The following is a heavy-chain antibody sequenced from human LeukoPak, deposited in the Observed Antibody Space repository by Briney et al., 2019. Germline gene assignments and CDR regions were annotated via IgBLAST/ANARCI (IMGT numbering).Heavy chain of an antibody. V-gene: IGHV1-18*01. Sequence: ASVKVSCKASGYTFTSYDINWVRQATGQGLEWMGWISAYNGNTNYAQKLQGRGTMTTDTSTSTAYMELRSLRSDDTAVYYCARDDGDYVYYWGQGTLVTVSS. J-gene: IGHJ4*02. CDR2: ISAYNGNT. D-gene: IGHD4-17*01. CDR1: GYTFTSYD. CDR3: ARDDGDYVYY.